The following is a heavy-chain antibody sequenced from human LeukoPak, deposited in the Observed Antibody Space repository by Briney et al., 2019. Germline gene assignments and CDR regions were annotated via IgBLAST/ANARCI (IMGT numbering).Heavy chain of an antibody. J-gene: IGHJ6*02. CDR1: GYTFTSYG. V-gene: IGHV1-18*01. CDR3: ARDQGGAQRSSAYYYGMDV. D-gene: IGHD3-16*01. CDR2: ISAYNGNT. Sequence: GASVKVSCKASGYTFTSYGISWVRQAPGQGLEWMGRISAYNGNTNYAQKVQGRVTMTTDTTTSTAYMELRSLRSDDTAVYYCARDQGGAQRSSAYYYGMDVWGQGTTVTVSS.